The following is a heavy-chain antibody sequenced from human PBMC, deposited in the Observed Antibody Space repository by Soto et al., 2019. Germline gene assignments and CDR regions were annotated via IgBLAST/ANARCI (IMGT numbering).Heavy chain of an antibody. D-gene: IGHD1-26*01. Sequence: GGSLRLSCETSGFTFSNEAMSWVRQAPGKGLEWVSAISGTGFYTYYADSVRGRFTISRDNSKSTLDLQMNSLGVEDTAIYYCAKERGSGKVDYWGQGTLVTVSS. CDR1: GFTFSNEA. J-gene: IGHJ4*02. V-gene: IGHV3-23*01. CDR3: AKERGSGKVDY. CDR2: ISGTGFYT.